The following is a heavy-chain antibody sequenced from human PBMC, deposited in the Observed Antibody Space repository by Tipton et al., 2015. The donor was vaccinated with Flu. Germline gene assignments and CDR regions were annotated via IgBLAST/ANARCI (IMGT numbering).Heavy chain of an antibody. CDR2: LYYSGNT. D-gene: IGHD3-22*01. CDR3: APGRMVIIDAFDI. V-gene: IGHV4-39*07. J-gene: IGHJ3*02. CDR1: GGPINTTGYY. Sequence: LRLSCTVSGGPINTTGYYWGWIRQSPGKGLEWIRSLYYSGNTYYNPSLKSRVTISVDTSKSQFSLRLSSVTAADTAVYYCAPGRMVIIDAFDIWGQGTMVTVSS.